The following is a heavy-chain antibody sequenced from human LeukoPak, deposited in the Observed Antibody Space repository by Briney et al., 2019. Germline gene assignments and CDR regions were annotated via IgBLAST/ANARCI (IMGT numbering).Heavy chain of an antibody. V-gene: IGHV3-23*01. Sequence: ETLSLTCAVYGGSFSGYYWSWVRRAPGKGLEWASSLTDNGASRHYADSVKGRFTIPSDNSKNTLYLQMNSLRVEDTAIYYCAKAFYYGPDSSYVSFDYWGQGTLVTVSS. CDR3: AKAFYYGPDSSYVSFDY. J-gene: IGHJ4*02. CDR1: GGSFSGYY. D-gene: IGHD3-10*01. CDR2: LTDNGASR.